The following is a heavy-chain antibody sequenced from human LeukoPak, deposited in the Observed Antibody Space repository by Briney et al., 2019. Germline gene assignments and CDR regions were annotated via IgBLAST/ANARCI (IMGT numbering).Heavy chain of an antibody. V-gene: IGHV3-9*01. J-gene: IGHJ4*02. CDR2: ISWNSGDI. CDR3: ATDRGWRTSGYYLYYFEY. D-gene: IGHD3-3*01. Sequence: PGRSLRLSCAASGFTFDDYAMHWVRQAPGKGLEWVSGISWNSGDIGYADSVRGRFTISRDNTMNSLYLQMSSLRAEDTAVYYCATDRGWRTSGYYLYYFEYWGQGTLVTFSS. CDR1: GFTFDDYA.